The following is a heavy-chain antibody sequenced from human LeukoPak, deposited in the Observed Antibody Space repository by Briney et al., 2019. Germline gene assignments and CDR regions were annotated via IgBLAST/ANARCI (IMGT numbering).Heavy chain of an antibody. CDR2: INHSGST. D-gene: IGHD5-18*01. J-gene: IGHJ6*03. V-gene: IGHV4-34*01. CDR3: ARGKGGYSYGVTPYYYYYMDV. Sequence: PSETLSLTCAVYGGSFSGYYWSWIRQPPGKGLEWIGEINHSGSTNYNPSLKSRVTISVDTSKNQFSLKLSSVTAADTAVYYCARGKGGYSYGVTPYYYYYMDVWGKGTTVTVSS. CDR1: GGSFSGYY.